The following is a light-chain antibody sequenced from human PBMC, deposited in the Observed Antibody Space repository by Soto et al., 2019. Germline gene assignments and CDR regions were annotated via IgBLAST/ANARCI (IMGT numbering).Light chain of an antibody. CDR3: QQRSNWPIT. V-gene: IGKV3D-20*02. J-gene: IGKJ5*01. CDR2: AAS. Sequence: IVLTQSPASLSLSPGERATLSCRACQSVSSSYFACFQQRPGKAPKLLIDAASRLQSGVPSRFSGSVSGTDFTLTISSLEPEEVAVYYCQQRSNWPITSGQGTRLE. CDR1: QSVSSSY.